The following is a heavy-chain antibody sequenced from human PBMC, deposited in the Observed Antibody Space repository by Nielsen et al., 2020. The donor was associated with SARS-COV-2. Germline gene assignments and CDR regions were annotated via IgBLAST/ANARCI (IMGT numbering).Heavy chain of an antibody. CDR1: GFTFSSNS. Sequence: GGSLRLSCAASGFTFSSNSMNWVRQAQGKGLEWVSYIDSSSSAIYYADSVKGRFTISRGNAKNSLYLQMSSLRAEDTVLYYCARSRFNSPLYYFDYWGQGTLVTVSS. V-gene: IGHV3-48*04. D-gene: IGHD4-23*01. J-gene: IGHJ4*02. CDR2: IDSSSSAI. CDR3: ARSRFNSPLYYFDY.